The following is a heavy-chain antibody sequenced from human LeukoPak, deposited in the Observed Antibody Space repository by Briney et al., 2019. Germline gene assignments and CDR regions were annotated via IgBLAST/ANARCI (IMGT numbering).Heavy chain of an antibody. D-gene: IGHD6-6*01. Sequence: PSETLSLTCTVSGASISSYYWSWIRQPPGKGLEWIGYYSGSTNYNPSLKSRVTISVDTSKNQFSLKLSSVTAADTAVYYCARGRRIAARHNWFDPWGQGTLVTVSS. CDR2: YSGST. V-gene: IGHV4-59*12. CDR1: GASISSYY. J-gene: IGHJ5*02. CDR3: ARGRRIAARHNWFDP.